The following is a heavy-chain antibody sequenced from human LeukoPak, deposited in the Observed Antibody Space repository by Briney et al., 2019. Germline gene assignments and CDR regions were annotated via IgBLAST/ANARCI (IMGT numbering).Heavy chain of an antibody. J-gene: IGHJ4*02. Sequence: GASVKVSCKASGGTFSNYAISWVRQAPGQGLEWMGIINPSGGSTSYAQKFQGRVTMTRDVSTSTVYMELSSLRSEDTAVYYCARGGAGPYYFDYWGQGTLVTVSS. CDR3: ARGGAGPYYFDY. D-gene: IGHD1-14*01. V-gene: IGHV1-46*01. CDR1: GGTFSNYA. CDR2: INPSGGST.